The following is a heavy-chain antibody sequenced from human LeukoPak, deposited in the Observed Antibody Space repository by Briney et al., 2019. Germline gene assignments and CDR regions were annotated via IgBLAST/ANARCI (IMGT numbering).Heavy chain of an antibody. CDR1: GFTFSSYA. Sequence: PGGSLRLSCAASGFTFSSYAMSWVRQAPGKGLEWVSAISGSGGSTYYADSVKGRFTISRANSKNTLYLQMNSLRAEDTAVYYCAKPWLEGDYSCFDYWGQGTLVTVSS. D-gene: IGHD5-12*01. J-gene: IGHJ4*02. CDR3: AKPWLEGDYSCFDY. CDR2: ISGSGGST. V-gene: IGHV3-23*01.